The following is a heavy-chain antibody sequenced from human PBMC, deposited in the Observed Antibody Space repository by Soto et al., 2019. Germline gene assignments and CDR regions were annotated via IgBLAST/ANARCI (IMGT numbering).Heavy chain of an antibody. V-gene: IGHV4-31*03. CDR1: GGSISSGGYY. J-gene: IGHJ6*02. D-gene: IGHD2-2*01. CDR2: IYYSGST. Sequence: SETLSLTCTVSGGSISSGGYYWSWIRQHPGKGLEWIGYIYYSGSTYYNPSLKSRVTISVDTSKNQFSLKLSSVTAADTAVYYCARVSRVVPKHIVVVPADYYYGMDVWGQGTTVTVS. CDR3: ARVSRVVPKHIVVVPADYYYGMDV.